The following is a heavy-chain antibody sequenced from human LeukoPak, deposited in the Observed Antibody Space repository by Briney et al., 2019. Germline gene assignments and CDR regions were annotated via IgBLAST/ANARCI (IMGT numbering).Heavy chain of an antibody. Sequence: GGSLRLSCTASGYIFSDYSMHWVRQTPGKGLEWISYISYTTTAIYYADSVRGRFTISRDNAKNSLYLLVNSLRDEDTAVYYCARDASFGADWRFWGRGTLVTVSS. CDR1: GYIFSDYS. J-gene: IGHJ4*02. CDR2: ISYTTTAI. CDR3: ARDASFGADWRF. V-gene: IGHV3-48*02. D-gene: IGHD3-16*01.